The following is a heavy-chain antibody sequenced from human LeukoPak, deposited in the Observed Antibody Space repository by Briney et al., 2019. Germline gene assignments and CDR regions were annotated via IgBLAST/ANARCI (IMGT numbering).Heavy chain of an antibody. CDR2: IYYSGST. CDR1: GGSISSGDYY. Sequence: SETLSLTCTVSGGSISSGDYYWSWIRQPPGKGLEWIGYIYYSGSTYYNPSLKSRVTISVDTSKNQFSLKLSSVTAADTAVYYCASSGPTLRYFDPNYYYYGMDVWGQGTTVTVSS. CDR3: ASSGPTLRYFDPNYYYYGMDV. J-gene: IGHJ6*02. D-gene: IGHD3-9*01. V-gene: IGHV4-30-4*01.